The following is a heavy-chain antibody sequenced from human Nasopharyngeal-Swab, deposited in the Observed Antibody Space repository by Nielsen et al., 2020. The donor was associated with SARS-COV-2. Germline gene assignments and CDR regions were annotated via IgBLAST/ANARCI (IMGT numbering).Heavy chain of an antibody. D-gene: IGHD1-26*01. CDR2: IYYSGST. CDR3: ARGIKWAGWFDP. J-gene: IGHJ5*02. CDR1: GGSISSYY. Sequence: SETLSLTCTVDGGSISSYYWSWIRQPPGKGLEWIGYIYYSGSTNYNPSLKSRVTISVDTSKNQFSLKLSSVTAADTAVYYCARGIKWAGWFDPWGQGTLVTVSS. V-gene: IGHV4-59*01.